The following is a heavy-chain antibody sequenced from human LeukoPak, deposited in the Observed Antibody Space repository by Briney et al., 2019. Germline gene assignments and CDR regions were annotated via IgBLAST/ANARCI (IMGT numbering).Heavy chain of an antibody. V-gene: IGHV3-21*01. Sequence: GGSLRLSCAASGFTFSSYSMNWVRQAPGKGLEWVSSISSSSSYIYYADSVKGRFTISRDNAKNSLYLQMNSLRAEDTAVYYCARDRGSTTVTTLDYWGQGTLVTVSS. CDR2: ISSSSSYI. CDR1: GFTFSSYS. D-gene: IGHD4-17*01. J-gene: IGHJ4*02. CDR3: ARDRGSTTVTTLDY.